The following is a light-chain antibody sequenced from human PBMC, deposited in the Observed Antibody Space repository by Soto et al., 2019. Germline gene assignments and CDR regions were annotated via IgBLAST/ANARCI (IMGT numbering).Light chain of an antibody. J-gene: IGLJ3*02. Sequence: QSALTQPASVSGSPGQSITISCTGTNSDVGGFNYVSWYQHHPDKAPKLMIYEVSNRPSGVSNRFSGSKSGNTASLTISGLQADDEADYYCSSYTSSTSVVFGGGTKLTVL. CDR1: NSDVGGFNY. CDR2: EVS. V-gene: IGLV2-14*01. CDR3: SSYTSSTSVV.